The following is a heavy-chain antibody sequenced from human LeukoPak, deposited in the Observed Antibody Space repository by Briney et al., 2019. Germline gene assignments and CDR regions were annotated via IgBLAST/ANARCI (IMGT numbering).Heavy chain of an antibody. CDR1: GGSISSYY. J-gene: IGHJ5*02. D-gene: IGHD5-24*01. CDR3: ARDTMDR. V-gene: IGHV4-59*12. CDR2: IYYSGSI. Sequence: SETLSLTCTVSGGSISSYYWSWIRQPPGKGLEWIGYIYYSGSINYNPSLKSRVTISVDTSKNQFSLKLSSVTAADTAVYYCARDTMDRWGQGTLVTVSS.